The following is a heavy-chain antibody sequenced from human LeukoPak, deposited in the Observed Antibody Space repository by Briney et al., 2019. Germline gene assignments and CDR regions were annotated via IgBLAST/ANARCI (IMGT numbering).Heavy chain of an antibody. CDR1: GGTFSSYA. D-gene: IGHD3-10*01. CDR3: ARGKSGLGSYSPYYFDY. Sequence: ASVKVSCKASGGTFSSYAISWVRQAPGQGLEWMGGIIPIFGTANYAQKFQGRVTITADESTSTAYMELSSLRSEDTAVYYCARGKSGLGSYSPYYFDYWGQGTLVTVSS. J-gene: IGHJ4*02. CDR2: IIPIFGTA. V-gene: IGHV1-69*01.